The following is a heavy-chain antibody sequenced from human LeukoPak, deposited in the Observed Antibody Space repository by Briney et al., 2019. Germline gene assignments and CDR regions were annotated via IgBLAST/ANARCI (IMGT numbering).Heavy chain of an antibody. J-gene: IGHJ3*02. CDR2: INSDGSST. CDR1: GFTFSSYG. Sequence: GGSLRLSCAASGFTFSSYGMHWVRQAPGKGLVWVSRINSDGSSTFYADSVKGRFTISRDNSKNTLYLQMNSLRAEDTAVYYCARGGSHLSAFAIWGQGTMVTVSS. V-gene: IGHV3-74*01. D-gene: IGHD1-26*01. CDR3: ARGGSHLSAFAI.